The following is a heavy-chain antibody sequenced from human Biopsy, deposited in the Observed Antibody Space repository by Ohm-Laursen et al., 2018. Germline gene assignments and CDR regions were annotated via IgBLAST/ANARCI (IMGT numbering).Heavy chain of an antibody. CDR2: IIPYFLRT. D-gene: IGHD2-21*01. CDR3: ASGQGDPLGVRIITWSFNF. J-gene: IGHJ4*02. V-gene: IGHV1-69*06. CDR1: GDTFNRYG. Sequence: SSVKVSCKASGDTFNRYGLTWVRQAPGQGLEWMGGIIPYFLRTYIPQKLQGRVTITADKSTNTGYMQLTSLRSDDTAVYYCASGQGDPLGVRIITWSFNFWGQGTLVIVSS.